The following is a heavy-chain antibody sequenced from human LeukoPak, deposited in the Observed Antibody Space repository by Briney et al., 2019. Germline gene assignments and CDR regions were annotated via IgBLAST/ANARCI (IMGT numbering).Heavy chain of an antibody. Sequence: GALRLSCAASGFTFSNYAMTWVRQAPGKGLEWVSAVSGNGVSTFYTDSVKGRFSISRDNSKNTVYLQMNSLRADDTAVYYCARLSGNYYFDYWGQGTLVTVSS. CDR1: GFTFSNYA. D-gene: IGHD1-26*01. CDR2: VSGNGVST. J-gene: IGHJ4*02. CDR3: ARLSGNYYFDY. V-gene: IGHV3-23*01.